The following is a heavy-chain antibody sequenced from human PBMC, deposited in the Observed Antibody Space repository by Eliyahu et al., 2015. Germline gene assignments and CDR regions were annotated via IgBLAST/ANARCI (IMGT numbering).Heavy chain of an antibody. CDR1: GGSISSYY. V-gene: IGHV4-59*01. CDR3: ARGDREYSYGNFDS. D-gene: IGHD5-18*01. J-gene: IGHJ4*02. CDR2: IYYSGST. Sequence: QVHLQESGPGLVKPSETLSLTCTVSGGSISSYYWSWIRQPPGKGLEWIGYIYYSGSTNYNPSLKSRVTISVDTSKNQFSLKLSSVTAADTAVYYCARGDREYSYGNFDSWGQGTLVTVSS.